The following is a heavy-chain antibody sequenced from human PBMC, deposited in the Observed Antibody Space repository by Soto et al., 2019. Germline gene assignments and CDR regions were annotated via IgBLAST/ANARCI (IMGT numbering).Heavy chain of an antibody. D-gene: IGHD1-1*01. CDR3: ARKPATSKPEGVDF. V-gene: IGHV1-2*02. J-gene: IGHJ4*02. CDR1: GYTFSDYY. Sequence: ASVKVSCKASGYTFSDYYIHWVRQAPGQGLEWMGWINPNSGGTKYAPKFQGGVTMTRDTSITTAYMELSRLRYGETAVYYCARKPATSKPEGVDFWGQGTLVTVS. CDR2: INPNSGGT.